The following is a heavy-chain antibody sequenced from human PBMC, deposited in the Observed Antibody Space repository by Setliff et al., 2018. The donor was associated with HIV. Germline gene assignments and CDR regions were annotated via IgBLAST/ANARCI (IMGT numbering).Heavy chain of an antibody. CDR3: ASDHIAAPGMGCDP. J-gene: IGHJ5*02. CDR2: IYYSGSP. V-gene: IGHV4-59*11. Sequence: SETLSLTCTVSGGSISSHYWSWIRQPPGKGLEWIGYIYYSGSPNYNPSLKSRVTISVDTSRNQFSLNLTPVTAADTAVYYCASDHIAAPGMGCDPWGRGTLVTVTS. CDR1: GGSISSHY. D-gene: IGHD6-13*01.